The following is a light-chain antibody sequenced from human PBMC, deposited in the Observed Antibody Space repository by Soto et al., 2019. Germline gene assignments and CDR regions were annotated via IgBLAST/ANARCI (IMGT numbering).Light chain of an antibody. V-gene: IGKV1-12*01. CDR2: AAS. J-gene: IGKJ4*01. CDR3: QQASTFPFT. Sequence: DIQMTQSQFSLPESGGDRFTIICRRIQLISSGLVWYQQKPGHAPKLLIYAASNLQSGVPSRFSGSASGTEFTLTISSLQPEDFATYYCQQASTFPFTFGGGTEVQIK. CDR1: QLISSG.